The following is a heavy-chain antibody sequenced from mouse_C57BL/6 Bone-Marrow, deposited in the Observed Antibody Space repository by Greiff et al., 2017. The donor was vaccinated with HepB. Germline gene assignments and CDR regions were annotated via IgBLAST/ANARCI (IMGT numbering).Heavy chain of an antibody. CDR1: EYEFPSHD. D-gene: IGHD2-1*01. V-gene: IGHV5-2*03. Sequence: EVKVEESGGGLVQPGESLKLSCESNEYEFPSHDMSWVRKTPEKRLELVAAINSDGGSTYYPDTMERRFIISRDNTKKTLYLQRSSLRSEDTALYYCARHGSMVTYYFDYWGQGTTLTVSS. CDR2: INSDGGST. J-gene: IGHJ2*01. CDR3: ARHGSMVTYYFDY.